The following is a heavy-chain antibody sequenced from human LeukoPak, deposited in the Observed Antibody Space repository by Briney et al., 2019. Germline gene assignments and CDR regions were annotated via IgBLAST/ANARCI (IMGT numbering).Heavy chain of an antibody. CDR2: IYVDGST. V-gene: IGHV3-66*01. D-gene: IGHD3-16*02. Sequence: GGSLRLSCAASGFTFSSYWMSWVRQAPGKGLQWVSVIYVDGSTYYADSVKGRITISRDNSRNTLYLQMNSLRAEDTAVYYCARDLATRQRTGLYDSWGQGALVTVSS. CDR1: GFTFSSYW. J-gene: IGHJ4*02. CDR3: ARDLATRQRTGLYDS.